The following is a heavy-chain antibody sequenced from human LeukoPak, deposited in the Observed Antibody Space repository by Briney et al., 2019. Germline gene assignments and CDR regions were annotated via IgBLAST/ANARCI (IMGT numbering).Heavy chain of an antibody. J-gene: IGHJ3*02. D-gene: IGHD3-9*01. CDR2: VYKSGRT. CDR1: GGSISGNY. V-gene: IGHV4-59*01. Sequence: PSETLSLTCTVSGGSISGNYWSWIRQPPGKGLEWIGYVYKSGRTNYNPSLKSRATISGDTSKNQFSLNLSSVTAADTAVYYCAKNIGYFESIGAFDIWGQGTMVTVSS. CDR3: AKNIGYFESIGAFDI.